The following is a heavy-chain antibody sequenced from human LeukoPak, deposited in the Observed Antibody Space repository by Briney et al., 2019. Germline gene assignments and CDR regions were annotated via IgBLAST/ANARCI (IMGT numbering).Heavy chain of an antibody. CDR1: GFTFSSYA. V-gene: IGHV3-30-3*01. J-gene: IGHJ5*02. CDR2: ISYDGSNK. CDR3: AKDPYYYGSGFSPGWFDP. Sequence: GGSLRLSCAASGFTFSSYAMHWVRQAPGKGLEWVAVISYDGSNKYYADSVKGRFTISRDNSKNTLYLQMNSLRAEDTAVYYCAKDPYYYGSGFSPGWFDPWGQGTLVTVSS. D-gene: IGHD3-10*01.